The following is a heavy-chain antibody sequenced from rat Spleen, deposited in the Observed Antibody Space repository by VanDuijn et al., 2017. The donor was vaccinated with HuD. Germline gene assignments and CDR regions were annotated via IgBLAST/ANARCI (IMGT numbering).Heavy chain of an antibody. J-gene: IGHJ4*01. D-gene: IGHD4-3*01. V-gene: IGHV5-7*01. CDR3: ARHNSGYGVMDA. Sequence: EVQLVESGGGLVQPGRSLKLSCAASGFTFSDYNMAWVRQAPKKGLEWVATISYDGSSTYYRDSVKGRVTISRDNAKSILYLQMDSLRSEDTATYYCARHNSGYGVMDAWGQGASVTVSS. CDR1: GFTFSDYN. CDR2: ISYDGSST.